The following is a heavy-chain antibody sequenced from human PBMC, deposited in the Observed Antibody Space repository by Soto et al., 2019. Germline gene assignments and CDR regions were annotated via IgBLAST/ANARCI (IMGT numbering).Heavy chain of an antibody. Sequence: SETLSLTCTVSGGSVSSGSYYWSWLRQPPGKGLEWIGYIYYSGSTNYNPSLKSRVTISVDTSKNQFSLKLSSVTAADTAVYYCARDPSPDFDFWSGSQRNSYYCGLDVWGQGTTVTVSS. CDR2: IYYSGST. CDR3: ARDPSPDFDFWSGSQRNSYYCGLDV. J-gene: IGHJ6*02. D-gene: IGHD3-3*01. V-gene: IGHV4-61*01. CDR1: GGSVSSGSYY.